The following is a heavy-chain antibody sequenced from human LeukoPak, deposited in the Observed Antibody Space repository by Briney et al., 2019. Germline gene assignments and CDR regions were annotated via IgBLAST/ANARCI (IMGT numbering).Heavy chain of an antibody. V-gene: IGHV3-30*18. CDR2: ILFDGYNK. J-gene: IGHJ6*02. Sequence: SGGSVRLSCATSGFSFSDYYFNWVRQAPGKGLEWLAVILFDGYNKYYADTVKGRFTISRDNSKNTLYMQMNSLRAEDTAVYYCAKSGSAGLPTAGGLDYCGMDGWGHGITVSVSS. D-gene: IGHD3-10*01. CDR1: GFSFSDYY. CDR3: AKSGSAGLPTAGGLDYCGMDG.